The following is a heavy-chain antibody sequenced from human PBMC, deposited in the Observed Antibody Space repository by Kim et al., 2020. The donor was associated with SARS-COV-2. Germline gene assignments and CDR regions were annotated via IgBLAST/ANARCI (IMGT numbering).Heavy chain of an antibody. CDR3: ARVYSSSWYGGFDY. CDR2: ISAYNGNT. CDR1: GYTFTSYG. D-gene: IGHD6-13*01. J-gene: IGHJ4*02. V-gene: IGHV1-18*01. Sequence: ASVKVSCKASGYTFTSYGISWVRQAPGQGLEWMGWISAYNGNTNYAQKLQGRVTMTTDTSTSTAYMELRSLRSDDTAVYYCARVYSSSWYGGFDYWGQGTLVTVSS.